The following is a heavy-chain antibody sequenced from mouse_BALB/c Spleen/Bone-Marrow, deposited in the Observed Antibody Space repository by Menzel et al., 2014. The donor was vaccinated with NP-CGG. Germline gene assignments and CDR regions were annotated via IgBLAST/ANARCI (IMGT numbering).Heavy chain of an antibody. V-gene: IGHV5-6*02. CDR2: ISTGGSYT. J-gene: IGHJ4*01. CDR3: ARRENWDGRDAMDY. D-gene: IGHD4-1*01. CDR1: GFTFSSYG. Sequence: EVKLVESGGDLVKPGGSLKLSCAASGFTFSSYGMSWVRQTPDKRLEWVATISTGGSYTYYPDSVKGRFTISRDNAKNTLYLQMNSLKSEDTAMYYCARRENWDGRDAMDYWDQGTSVTVSS.